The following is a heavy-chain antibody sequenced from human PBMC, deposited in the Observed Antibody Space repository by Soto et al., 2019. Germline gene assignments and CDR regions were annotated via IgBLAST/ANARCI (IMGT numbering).Heavy chain of an antibody. D-gene: IGHD5-12*01. Sequence: SVKVYSKASRGRFSSYAISLERQAPGQGLEWIGGITTMFGTANYAQKFQGRVTITADESTSTAYMELSSLRSNDTAVYYCARGGKALRHAFDIWGQGTMVTVSS. CDR3: ARGGKALRHAFDI. V-gene: IGHV1-69*13. J-gene: IGHJ3*02. CDR2: ITTMFGTA. CDR1: RGRFSSYA.